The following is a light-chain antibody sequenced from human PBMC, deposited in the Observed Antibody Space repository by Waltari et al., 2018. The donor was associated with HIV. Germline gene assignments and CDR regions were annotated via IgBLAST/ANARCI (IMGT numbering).Light chain of an antibody. V-gene: IGLV2-11*01. CDR2: DVT. CDR1: GNDVGSYNS. CDR3: NSFAVTYTWI. Sequence: QSALTQPRSVSGSPGQSVPISCTGSGNDVGSYNSVSWYPHLPGTAPTLIIYDVTKRPSGVPDRFSGSKSGNTASLTISGLQADDEADYYCNSFAVTYTWIFGGGTQLTVL. J-gene: IGLJ2*01.